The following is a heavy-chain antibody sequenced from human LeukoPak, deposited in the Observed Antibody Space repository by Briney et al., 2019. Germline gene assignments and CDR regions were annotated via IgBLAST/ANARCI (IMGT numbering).Heavy chain of an antibody. CDR3: ARDNSVGDNAWWFDP. CDR2: INPTGGST. Sequence: ASVKVSCKASGYTFTSYYMHWVRQAPGQGLEWMGLINPTGGSTGYARKFQGRVTMTRDMSTSTDYMELSSLRSEDTAIYYCARDNSVGDNAWWFDPWGQGTLVTVSS. D-gene: IGHD1-26*01. V-gene: IGHV1-46*01. J-gene: IGHJ5*02. CDR1: GYTFTSYY.